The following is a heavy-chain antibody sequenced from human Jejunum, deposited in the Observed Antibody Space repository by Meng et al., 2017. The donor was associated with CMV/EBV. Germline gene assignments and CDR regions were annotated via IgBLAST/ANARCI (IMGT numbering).Heavy chain of an antibody. D-gene: IGHD6-25*01. CDR3: ARVTVVSQRFDY. V-gene: IGHV4-39*07. Sequence: SGGSISSSDDYWGWVRQPPGKGLEWIGTIYYRGDTYYSPSLESRLTISVDTSKNQFSLRLRSVTAADTAVYYCARVTVVSQRFDYWGQGTRVTVSS. CDR2: IYYRGDT. J-gene: IGHJ4*02. CDR1: GGSISSSDDY.